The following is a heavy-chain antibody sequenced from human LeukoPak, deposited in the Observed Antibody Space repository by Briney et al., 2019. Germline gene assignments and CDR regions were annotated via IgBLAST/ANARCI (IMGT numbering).Heavy chain of an antibody. CDR2: INPSGGST. CDR3: ARGQVFIAAAGTLYNWFDP. CDR1: GYTFTSYY. V-gene: IGHV1-46*01. J-gene: IGHJ5*02. Sequence: ASVKVSCKASGYTFTSYYMHWVRQAPGQGLEWMGIINPSGGSTSYAQKFQGRVTMTRDTSTSTVYMELSSLRSEDTAVYYCARGQVFIAAAGTLYNWFDPWGQGTLVTVSS. D-gene: IGHD6-13*01.